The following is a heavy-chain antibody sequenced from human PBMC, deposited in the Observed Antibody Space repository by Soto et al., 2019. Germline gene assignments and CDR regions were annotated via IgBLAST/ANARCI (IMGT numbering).Heavy chain of an antibody. D-gene: IGHD4-17*01. J-gene: IGHJ4*02. CDR1: GGPISRSSYY. CDR2: IYYSGST. CDR3: ARHDYGGFGL. V-gene: IGHV4-39*01. Sequence: PSETLSLTCTVSGGPISRSSYYWGWIRQPPGKGLEWIGSIYYSGSTYYNPSLKSRVTISVDTSKNQVSLKLSSMTAEDTAVYYCARHDYGGFGLWGQGTLVTVSS.